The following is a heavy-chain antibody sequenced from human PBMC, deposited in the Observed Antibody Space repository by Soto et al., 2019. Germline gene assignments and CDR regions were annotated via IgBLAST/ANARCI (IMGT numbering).Heavy chain of an antibody. CDR3: VKDMTRPIDGRLDY. D-gene: IGHD2-15*01. CDR1: GFTFSSYA. V-gene: IGHV3-9*01. Sequence: EVQLLESGGGLVQPGGSQGLSCAASGFTFSSYAMSWVRQAPGKGLEWVSGIDWNSGTIVYADSVKGRFTITRDNAKNSLYLQVNSLRVEDTALYYCVKDMTRPIDGRLDYWGQGTLVTVSS. J-gene: IGHJ4*02. CDR2: IDWNSGTI.